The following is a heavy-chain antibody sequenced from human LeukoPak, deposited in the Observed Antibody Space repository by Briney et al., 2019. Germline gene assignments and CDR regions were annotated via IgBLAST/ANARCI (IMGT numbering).Heavy chain of an antibody. J-gene: IGHJ4*02. V-gene: IGHV5-51*01. D-gene: IGHD3-3*01. CDR3: ARRGRRFLEWSTYFDY. Sequence: GESLKISCKGSGYSFTSYWIGWVRQMPGKGLEWMGIIYPGDSDTRYSPSFQGQVTISADKSISTAYLQWSSLKASDTAKYYCARRGRRFLEWSTYFDYWGQGTLVTVSS. CDR1: GYSFTSYW. CDR2: IYPGDSDT.